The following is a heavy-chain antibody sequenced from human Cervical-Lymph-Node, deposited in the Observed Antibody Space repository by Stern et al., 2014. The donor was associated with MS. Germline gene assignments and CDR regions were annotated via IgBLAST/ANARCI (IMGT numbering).Heavy chain of an antibody. CDR1: GYTFTSYG. J-gene: IGHJ5*02. CDR3: AREYSSSWYRVNWFDP. Sequence: VQLEESGAEVKKPGASVKVSCKASGYTFTSYGISWVRQAPGQGLEWMGWISAYNGNTNYAQKLQGRVTMTTDTSTSTAYMELRSLRSDDTAVYYCAREYSSSWYRVNWFDPWGQGTLVTVSS. D-gene: IGHD6-13*01. V-gene: IGHV1-18*04. CDR2: ISAYNGNT.